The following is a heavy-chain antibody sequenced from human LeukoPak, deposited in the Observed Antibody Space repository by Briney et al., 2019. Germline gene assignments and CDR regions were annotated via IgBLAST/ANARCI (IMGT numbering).Heavy chain of an antibody. CDR3: AKGSY. CDR1: GFTFSGYS. CDR2: FGTRSTSI. J-gene: IGHJ4*02. V-gene: IGHV3-21*04. Sequence: GGSLRLSCTASGFTFSGYSMNWIRQAPGKGLEWVSSFGTRSTSIYHADSVKGRFTISRDNSKNTLYLQMNSLRAEDTAIYYCAKGSYWGQGTLVTVSS.